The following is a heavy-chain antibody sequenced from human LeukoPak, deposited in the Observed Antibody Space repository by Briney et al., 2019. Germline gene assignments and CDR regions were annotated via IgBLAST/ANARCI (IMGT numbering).Heavy chain of an antibody. CDR1: GDSIRSYH. J-gene: IGHJ6*03. V-gene: IGHV4-4*07. CDR2: MYSSGDT. Sequence: SETLSLTCTVSGDSIRSYHWSWVRQPAGKTLEWIGRMYSSGDTKYNPSLQSRVTMSVDTSTSQFSLKLTSVTAADTAIYYCARYNSYMDVWGTGTTVTVSS. CDR3: ARYNSYMDV.